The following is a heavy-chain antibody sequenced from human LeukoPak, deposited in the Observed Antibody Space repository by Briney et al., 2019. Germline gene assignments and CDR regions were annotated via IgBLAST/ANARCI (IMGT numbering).Heavy chain of an antibody. CDR1: GFTFSNAW. CDR3: ARVSAGVIGMKDVFDI. CDR2: ISGSSSYI. Sequence: PGGSLRLSCAASGFTFSNAWMSWVRQAPGKGLEWVSSISGSSSYIYYADSVKGRFTISRHNAKNSLYLQMNSLRAEDTAVYYCARVSAGVIGMKDVFDIWGQGTMVTVSS. V-gene: IGHV3-21*01. D-gene: IGHD3-16*02. J-gene: IGHJ3*02.